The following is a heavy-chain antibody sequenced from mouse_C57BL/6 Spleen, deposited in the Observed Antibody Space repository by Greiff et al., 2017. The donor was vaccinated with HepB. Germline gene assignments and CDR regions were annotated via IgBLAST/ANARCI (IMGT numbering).Heavy chain of an antibody. CDR1: GYSITSGYY. V-gene: IGHV3-6*01. D-gene: IGHD1-1*01. Sequence: EVKLQESGPGLVKPSQSLSLTCSVTGYSITSGYYWNWIRQFPGNKLEWMGYISYDGSNNYNPSLKNRISVTRDTSKNQFFLKLNSVTTEDTATYYCAREGTTVVEGFAYWGQGPLVTVSA. CDR2: ISYDGSN. J-gene: IGHJ3*01. CDR3: AREGTTVVEGFAY.